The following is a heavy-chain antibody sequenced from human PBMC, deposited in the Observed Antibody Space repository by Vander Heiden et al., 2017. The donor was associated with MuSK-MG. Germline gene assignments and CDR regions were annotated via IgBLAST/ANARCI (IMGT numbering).Heavy chain of an antibody. CDR1: GYNLTELS. V-gene: IGHV1-24*01. Sequence: QVQLVQSGAEVKKPGASVKVACKVSGYNLTELSMHWVRQAPGKGLEWMGGFDPEDGETIYAQKFQGRVTMTEDTSTDTAYMELSSLRSEDTAVYYCATEPYGSGSYFHSNAAFDYWGHGTLVTVSS. J-gene: IGHJ4*01. CDR3: ATEPYGSGSYFHSNAAFDY. D-gene: IGHD3-10*01. CDR2: FDPEDGET.